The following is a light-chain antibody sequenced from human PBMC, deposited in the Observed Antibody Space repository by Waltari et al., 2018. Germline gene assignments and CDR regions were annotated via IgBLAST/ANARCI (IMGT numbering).Light chain of an antibody. J-gene: IGLJ1*01. Sequence: SSVVTQPPSVSVAPGETATITCGGDNLGTPRVPWYQQKAGQAPVLVIFYDRDRPSGIPDRFSGSNSGNTATLTISRVEAGDEARYYCHVWHPHVDPGVFGTGTEVTVL. CDR1: NLGTPR. V-gene: IGLV3-21*04. CDR2: YDR. CDR3: HVWHPHVDPGV.